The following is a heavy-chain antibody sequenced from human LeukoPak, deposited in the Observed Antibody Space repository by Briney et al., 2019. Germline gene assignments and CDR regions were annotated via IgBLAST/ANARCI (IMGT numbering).Heavy chain of an antibody. CDR2: IKSDGSSA. V-gene: IGHV3-74*03. D-gene: IGHD5-12*01. CDR1: GFTFSGYW. Sequence: SGGSLRLSCAASGFTFSGYWMHWVRQAPGKGLVWVSLIKSDGSSAMYADSVKGRFSISRDNAKNTLDLQMNSLRAEDTDVYFCAREVASAAFDYWGQGTPVTVSS. J-gene: IGHJ4*02. CDR3: AREVASAAFDY.